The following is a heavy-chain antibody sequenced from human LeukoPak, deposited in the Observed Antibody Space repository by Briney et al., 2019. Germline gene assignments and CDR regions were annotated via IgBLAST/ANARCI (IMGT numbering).Heavy chain of an antibody. D-gene: IGHD6-13*01. V-gene: IGHV4-34*01. CDR2: INHSGGT. Sequence: PSETLSLTCAVDGRSFSGYFWSWIRQPPGKGQEWIGEINHSGGTNYNPSLKSRVTISVDTSKNQFSLKMNSVTAADTAVYYCARAPSGEVESAARGDYLDYWGQGTLVTVSS. CDR1: GRSFSGYF. J-gene: IGHJ4*02. CDR3: ARAPSGEVESAARGDYLDY.